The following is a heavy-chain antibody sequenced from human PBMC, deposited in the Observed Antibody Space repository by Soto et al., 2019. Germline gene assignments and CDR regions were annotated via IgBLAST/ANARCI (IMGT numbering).Heavy chain of an antibody. CDR2: IDPRDSYS. D-gene: IGHD2-15*01. CDR3: ARLSTGFCNKNTSQHYFGMDV. CDR1: GYTFSAFW. V-gene: IGHV5-10-1*01. J-gene: IGHJ6*02. Sequence: GESLKISCQASGYTFSAFWITWVRQMPGKGLEWMATIDPRDSYSNYSLSFQGHVTISADKSIGSAYLHWSTLEASDTAIYYCARLSTGFCNKNTSQHYFGMDVWGQGTTVTVSS.